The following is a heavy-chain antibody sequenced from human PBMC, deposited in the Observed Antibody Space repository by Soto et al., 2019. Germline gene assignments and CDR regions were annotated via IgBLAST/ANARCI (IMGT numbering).Heavy chain of an antibody. CDR3: ERDTTLYDILTGYSVAWFDP. V-gene: IGHV4-61*01. D-gene: IGHD3-9*01. CDR2: IYYSGST. J-gene: IGHJ5*02. CDR1: GGSVSSGSYY. Sequence: PSETLSLTCTVSGGSVSSGSYYWSWIRQPPGKGLEWIGYIYYSGSTNYNPSLKSRVTISVDTSKNQFSLKLSSVTAADTAVYYCERDTTLYDILTGYSVAWFDPWGQGTLVTVSS.